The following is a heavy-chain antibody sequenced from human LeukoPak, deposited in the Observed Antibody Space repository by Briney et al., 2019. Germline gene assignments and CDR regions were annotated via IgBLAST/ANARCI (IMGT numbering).Heavy chain of an antibody. D-gene: IGHD2-15*01. Sequence: GGPLRLSCTPSGFIFPTYSMSWVRQAPGGGLEGVSHFPSSGSSLFCTHSVKGRFTISRDNAKSSLYLQMNSLRAEDTAVYYCARTLLYCSGGSCYPTRFDSWGQGTLVTVSS. CDR3: ARTLLYCSGGSCYPTRFDS. J-gene: IGHJ4*02. CDR1: GFIFPTYS. CDR2: FPSSGSSL. V-gene: IGHV3-48*01.